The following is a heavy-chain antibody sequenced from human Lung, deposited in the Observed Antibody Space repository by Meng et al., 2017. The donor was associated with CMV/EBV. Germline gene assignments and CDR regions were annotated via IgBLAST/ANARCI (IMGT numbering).Heavy chain of an antibody. CDR3: TRDLRGYNYGFDS. V-gene: IGHV1-69*05. J-gene: IGHJ4*02. Sequence: MASGGTFSSSAIGWVGQAPGQGLQWMGGTVAIFDTTKNAQRFQGRVTITTDESTSTAYLELSSLSSEDTAIYYCTRDLRGYNYGFDSWGQGTLVTVSS. CDR2: TVAIFDTT. CDR1: GGTFSSSA. D-gene: IGHD5-18*01.